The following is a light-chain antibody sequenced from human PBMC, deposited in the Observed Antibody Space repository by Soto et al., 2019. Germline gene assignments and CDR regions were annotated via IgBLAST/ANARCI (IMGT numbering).Light chain of an antibody. Sequence: EIVLTQSPGTLSLSPGERVTLSCRASQSVSSRYLACYQQKPGQAPRLLIHGASSRATGIPDRFSGSGSGTDFTLTISRLEPEDFAVYYCQQYGSSPVTFGQGTKVEIK. CDR1: QSVSSRY. V-gene: IGKV3-20*01. CDR3: QQYGSSPVT. J-gene: IGKJ1*01. CDR2: GAS.